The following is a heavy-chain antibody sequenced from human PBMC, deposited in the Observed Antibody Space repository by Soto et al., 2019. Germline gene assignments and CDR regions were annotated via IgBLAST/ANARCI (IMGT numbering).Heavy chain of an antibody. J-gene: IGHJ5*02. CDR2: IYYSGST. V-gene: IGHV4-39*01. CDR3: ASHSYYYGSTYGCWLDP. Sequence: PSETLSLTCPVSGGSISSSSHYWGWIRQPPGKGLEWIGSIYYSGSTYYNPSLKSRVTISVDTSKNQFSLKLSSVTAADTAVYYCASHSYYYGSTYGCWLDPWGQGTLVTVSS. CDR1: GGSISSSSHY. D-gene: IGHD3-10*01.